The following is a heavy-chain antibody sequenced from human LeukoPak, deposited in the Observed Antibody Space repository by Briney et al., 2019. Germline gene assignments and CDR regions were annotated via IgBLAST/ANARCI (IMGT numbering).Heavy chain of an antibody. Sequence: GASVKVSCKASGYTFTDYYMHWVRQAPGQGLQWMGWINPNSGDTGYAQKFQGRVTLTRDTSITTAYMELTNLRSDDTAVYYCTRERPILVVVAATDLDCWGQGTLVTVSS. J-gene: IGHJ4*02. CDR1: GYTFTDYY. CDR2: INPNSGDT. CDR3: TRERPILVVVAATDLDC. V-gene: IGHV1-2*02. D-gene: IGHD2-15*01.